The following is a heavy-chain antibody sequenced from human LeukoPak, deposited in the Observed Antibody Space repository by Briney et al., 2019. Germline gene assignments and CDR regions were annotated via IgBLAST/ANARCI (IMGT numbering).Heavy chain of an antibody. Sequence: ASVKVSSKPSGYTFTVYYMRWVPHAPGQGLEWMVGINPNSGGTNYAQKFKGRVTMTRDTSISTAYMELSRLRDDDTAVYYCAFGVEFGEGWGQGTLVTVSS. CDR3: AFGVEFGEG. D-gene: IGHD3-10*01. V-gene: IGHV1-2*02. J-gene: IGHJ4*02. CDR1: GYTFTVYY. CDR2: INPNSGGT.